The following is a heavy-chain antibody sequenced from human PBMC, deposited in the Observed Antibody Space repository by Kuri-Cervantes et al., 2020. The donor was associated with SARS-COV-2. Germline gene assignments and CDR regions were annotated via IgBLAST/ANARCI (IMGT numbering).Heavy chain of an antibody. CDR3: ARGVVVVPAAINYYYYYYMDV. CDR2: INPNSGGT. CDR1: GYTFTGYY. V-gene: IGHV1-2*02. Sequence: ASVKVSCKASGYTFTGYYMHWVRQAPGQGLEWMGWINPNSGGTNYAQKFQGRVTMTRDTSISTAYMELSRLRSEDTAVYYCARGVVVVPAAINYYYYYYMDVWGKGTTVTVSS. J-gene: IGHJ6*03. D-gene: IGHD2-2*02.